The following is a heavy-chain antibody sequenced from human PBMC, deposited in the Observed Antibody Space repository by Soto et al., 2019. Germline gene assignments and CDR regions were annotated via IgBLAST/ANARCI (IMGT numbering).Heavy chain of an antibody. Sequence: PGGSLRLSCAASGFTSSRYSMNWVRQAPGKGLEWVSSISSSSSYIYYADSVKGRFTISRDNAKNSLYLQMNSLRAEDTAVYYCARVDYVLLFFDYWGQGTLVTVSS. V-gene: IGHV3-21*01. CDR3: ARVDYVLLFFDY. D-gene: IGHD4-17*01. J-gene: IGHJ4*02. CDR2: ISSSSSYI. CDR1: GFTSSRYS.